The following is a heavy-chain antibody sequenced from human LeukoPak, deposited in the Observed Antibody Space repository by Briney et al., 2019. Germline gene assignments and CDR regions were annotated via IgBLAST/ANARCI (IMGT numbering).Heavy chain of an antibody. J-gene: IGHJ6*02. CDR2: TYYRSKWYN. CDR3: AKGSPLDLGAGESYYYGMGV. CDR1: GDSVSSNSAA. D-gene: IGHD3-10*01. Sequence: SQTLSLTCAISGDSVSSNSAAWNWMRQSPSRGLEWLGRTYYRSKWYNGYAVFVKSRISVNPDTSKNQFSLQLNSVTPEDTAVYYCAKGSPLDLGAGESYYYGMGVWGQGTTVTVSS. V-gene: IGHV6-1*01.